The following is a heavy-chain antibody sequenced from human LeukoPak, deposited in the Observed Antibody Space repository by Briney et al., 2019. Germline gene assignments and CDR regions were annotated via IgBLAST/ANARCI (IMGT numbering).Heavy chain of an antibody. J-gene: IGHJ6*02. CDR3: ARGVLEDGDYGETYYYYYGMDI. Sequence: SETLSLTCAVYGGSFSGYYWSWIRQPPGKGLEWIGEINHSGSTNYNPSLKSRVTISVDTSKNQFSLKLSSVTVADTAVYYCARGVLEDGDYGETYYYYYGMDIWGQGTTVTVSS. V-gene: IGHV4-34*01. CDR1: GGSFSGYY. D-gene: IGHD4-17*01. CDR2: INHSGST.